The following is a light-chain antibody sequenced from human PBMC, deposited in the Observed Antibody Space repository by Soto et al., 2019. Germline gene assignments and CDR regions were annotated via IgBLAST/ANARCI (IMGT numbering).Light chain of an antibody. CDR3: QQYGSSRGT. CDR2: GAS. Sequence: EIALTQSQGTLSLSPWEIATLSCRASQSVSSSYLAWYQQKPGQAPRLLIYGASSRATGSPDRFSGRGSGTDFTLTIRRLEPEDYAVYFCQQYGSSRGTFGQGTKVDIK. CDR1: QSVSSSY. J-gene: IGKJ1*01. V-gene: IGKV3-20*01.